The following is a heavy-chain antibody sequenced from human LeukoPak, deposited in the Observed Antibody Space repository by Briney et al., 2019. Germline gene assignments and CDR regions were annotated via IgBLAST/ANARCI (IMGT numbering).Heavy chain of an antibody. CDR2: ISYDGSNK. D-gene: IGHD1-26*01. V-gene: IGHV3-30*03. CDR3: ARALSGSYSNWFDP. CDR1: GFTFSSSG. J-gene: IGHJ5*02. Sequence: GGSLRLSCAASGFTFSSSGMHWVRQAPGKGLEWVAVISYDGSNKYYADSVKGRFTFSRDNSKNTLYLQMNSLRAEDTAVFYCARALSGSYSNWFDPWGQGTLVTVSS.